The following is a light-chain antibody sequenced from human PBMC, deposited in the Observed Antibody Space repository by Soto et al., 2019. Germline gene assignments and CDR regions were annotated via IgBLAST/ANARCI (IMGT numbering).Light chain of an antibody. J-gene: IGLJ1*01. CDR3: SSFVGFSTFGRYV. CDR1: SGDVGGYYY. V-gene: IGLV2-23*03. CDR2: EGT. Sequence: QSVLTQPASVSGSPGQSITISCTGTSGDVGGYYYVSWYQQLPGKAPKLIIYEGTKRPSGVSNRFSGSKSDNTASLTISGLQADDEADYYCSSFVGFSTFGRYVFGTGTKVTVL.